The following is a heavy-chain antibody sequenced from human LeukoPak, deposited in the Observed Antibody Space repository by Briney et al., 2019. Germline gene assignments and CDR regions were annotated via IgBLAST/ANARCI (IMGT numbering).Heavy chain of an antibody. CDR3: ARVRIAVADYYFDY. CDR2: IYYSGST. Sequence: SETLSLTCTVSGGSISSYYWSWIRQPPGKGLEWIGYIYYSGSTNYNPSLKSRVTISVDTSKNQFSLKQSSVTAADTAVYYCARVRIAVADYYFDYWGQGTLVTISS. V-gene: IGHV4-59*01. CDR1: GGSISSYY. D-gene: IGHD6-19*01. J-gene: IGHJ4*02.